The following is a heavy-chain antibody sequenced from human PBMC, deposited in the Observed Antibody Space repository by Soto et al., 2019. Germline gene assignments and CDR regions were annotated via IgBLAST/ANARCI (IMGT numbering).Heavy chain of an antibody. V-gene: IGHV1-18*01. Sequence: ASVKVSCKASGYTFTSYGISWLRQAPGQGLEWMGWISAYNGNTNYAQKLQGRVTMTTDTSTSTAYMELRSLRSDDTAVYYCARDMTRAKYYDFWSGYYPFFDYWGQGTLVTVSS. D-gene: IGHD3-3*01. CDR1: GYTFTSYG. CDR2: ISAYNGNT. CDR3: ARDMTRAKYYDFWSGYYPFFDY. J-gene: IGHJ4*02.